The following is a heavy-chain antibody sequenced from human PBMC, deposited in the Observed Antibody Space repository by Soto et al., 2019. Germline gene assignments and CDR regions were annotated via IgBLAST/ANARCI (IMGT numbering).Heavy chain of an antibody. CDR3: ASGVVFGVVGNYYGMDV. J-gene: IGHJ6*02. D-gene: IGHD3-3*01. CDR1: CGSFRLYY. V-gene: IGHV4-34*01. Sequence: PETRSPTRAVYCGSFRLYYWSWIRPPPGKGLEWIRANNHSGSTNHNPSLNRRVTISLDTSKNQFSLKLSSVTAADTAVYYCASGVVFGVVGNYYGMDVWGQAATGT. CDR2: NNHSGST.